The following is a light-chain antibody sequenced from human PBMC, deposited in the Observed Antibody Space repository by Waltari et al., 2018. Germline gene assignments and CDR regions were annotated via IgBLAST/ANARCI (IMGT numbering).Light chain of an antibody. J-gene: IGLJ1*01. V-gene: IGLV2-8*01. CDR3: SSYAGNYIYV. CDR2: GVR. CDR1: SSDIGFFNF. Sequence: QSALTQPPSASGSPGQSVTISCTGTSSDIGFFNFVSWYQQHPANAPKVLIFGVRNRPSGGPDRFSGSKSGNTASLTVSGLQAEDEADYYCSSYAGNYIYVFGTGTKVTVL.